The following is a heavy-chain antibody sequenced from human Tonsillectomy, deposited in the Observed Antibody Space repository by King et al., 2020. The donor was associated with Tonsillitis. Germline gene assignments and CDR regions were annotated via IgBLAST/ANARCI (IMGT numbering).Heavy chain of an antibody. V-gene: IGHV1-69*01. CDR1: GGTFSSYA. CDR2: IIPIFGTA. D-gene: IGHD3-22*01. Sequence: QLVQSGAEVKKPGSSVKVSCKASGGTFSSYAISWVRQAPGQGLEWRGGIIPIFGTANYAQKFQGRVTLTADESTSTAYMELSSLRSEDTAVYYCARDRWPYYYDSSGYYQSFDYWGQGTLVTVSS. CDR3: ARDRWPYYYDSSGYYQSFDY. J-gene: IGHJ4*02.